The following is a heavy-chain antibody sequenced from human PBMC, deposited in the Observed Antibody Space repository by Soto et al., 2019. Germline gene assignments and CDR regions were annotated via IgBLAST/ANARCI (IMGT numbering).Heavy chain of an antibody. Sequence: QITLKESGPTLVRPTQTLTLTCTFSGFSLSTSGVGVGWIRQTPGKALEWLALIYWDDDNRYSPSLKSRLTITKDTSKNQVVLTLTNMDPVDTATYYCARSGGYFDHWGQGILVTVSS. J-gene: IGHJ4*02. CDR1: GFSLSTSGVG. CDR2: IYWDDDN. V-gene: IGHV2-5*02. D-gene: IGHD3-10*01. CDR3: ARSGGYFDH.